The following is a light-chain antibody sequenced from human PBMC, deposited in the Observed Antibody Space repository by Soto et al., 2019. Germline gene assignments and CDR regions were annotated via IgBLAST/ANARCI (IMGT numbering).Light chain of an antibody. V-gene: IGKV3-11*01. J-gene: IGKJ2*01. CDR1: QTISSS. CDR2: DAS. Sequence: EIVLTQSPATLSLSPGERATLSCRASQTISSSLVWYQQKSGQAPRLLIYDASNRATGIPARFSGSGSGTDFTLTISSLEPVDFAVYYCQQRSKWPVTFGQGTKLEIK. CDR3: QQRSKWPVT.